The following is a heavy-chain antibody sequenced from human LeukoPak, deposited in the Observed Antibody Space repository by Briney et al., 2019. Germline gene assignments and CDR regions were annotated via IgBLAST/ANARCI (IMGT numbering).Heavy chain of an antibody. J-gene: IGHJ4*02. CDR3: ARSEGYHGY. CDR1: GFTFSSYS. V-gene: IGHV3-21*01. D-gene: IGHD5-12*01. Sequence: PGVSLRLSCAASGFTFSSYSMNWVRQAPGKGLGWVSSISSSGSYIYYADSVKGRFTISRDNAKNSLYLQMNSLRAEDTAVYYCARSEGYHGYWGQGTLVTVSS. CDR2: ISSSGSYI.